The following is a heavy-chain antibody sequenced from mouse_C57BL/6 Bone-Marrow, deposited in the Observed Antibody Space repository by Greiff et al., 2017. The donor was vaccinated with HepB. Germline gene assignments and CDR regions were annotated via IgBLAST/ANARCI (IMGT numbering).Heavy chain of an antibody. D-gene: IGHD1-1*01. CDR2: ISDGGSYT. J-gene: IGHJ2*01. CDR3: AREGPTVVATDY. Sequence: EVQRVESGGGLVKPGGSLKLSCAASGFTFSSYAMSWVRQTPEKRLEWVATISDGGSYTYYPDNVKGRFTISRDNAKNNLYLQMSHLKSEDTAMYYCAREGPTVVATDYWGQGTTLTVSS. V-gene: IGHV5-4*01. CDR1: GFTFSSYA.